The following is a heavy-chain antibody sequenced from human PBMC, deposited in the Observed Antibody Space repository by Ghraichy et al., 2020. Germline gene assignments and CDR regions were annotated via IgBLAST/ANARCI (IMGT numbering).Heavy chain of an antibody. V-gene: IGHV1-18*01. D-gene: IGHD2-15*01. Sequence: ASVKVSCKASGYTFTTYGISWVRQAPGQGLEWMGGISTSNGNTNYTQILQGRVTMTTDTSTNTAYMELRSLTSDDTAMYYCARNIETGNHCRGYFDFWGQGTLVTVSS. CDR1: GYTFTTYG. CDR2: ISTSNGNT. CDR3: ARNIETGNHCRGYFDF. J-gene: IGHJ4*02.